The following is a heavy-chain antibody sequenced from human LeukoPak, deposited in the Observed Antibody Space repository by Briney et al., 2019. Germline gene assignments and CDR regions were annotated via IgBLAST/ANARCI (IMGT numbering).Heavy chain of an antibody. CDR1: GGSINSGGYS. CDR2: SYHSGST. CDR3: ARGPRGSYGSGSSFI. Sequence: SETLSLTCTVSGGSINSGGYSWSWIRQPPGKGLEWIGYSYHSGSTNYNPSLKSRLTISVNTSKNQFSLKLSSVTAAATAVYYCARGPRGSYGSGSSFIWGQGTLVTVSS. V-gene: IGHV4-30-2*01. D-gene: IGHD3-10*01. J-gene: IGHJ4*02.